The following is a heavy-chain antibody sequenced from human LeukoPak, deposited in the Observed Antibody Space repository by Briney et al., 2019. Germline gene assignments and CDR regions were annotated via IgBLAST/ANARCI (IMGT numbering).Heavy chain of an antibody. J-gene: IGHJ6*02. CDR2: RSYDGSNK. CDR1: GFTFSSYG. Sequence: GGSLRLSCAASGFTFSSYGMHWVRQAPGKGLEWVAVRSYDGSNKYYADSVKGRFTISRDNAKNSLYLQMNSLRAEDTALYYCAKDRHHYGMDVWGQGTTVTVSS. CDR3: AKDRHHYGMDV. V-gene: IGHV3-30*18.